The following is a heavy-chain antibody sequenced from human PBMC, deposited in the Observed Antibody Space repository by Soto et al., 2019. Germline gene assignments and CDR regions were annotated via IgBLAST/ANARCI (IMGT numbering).Heavy chain of an antibody. CDR3: ARRKERSGPHYFDS. J-gene: IGHJ4*02. CDR2: MNPNNGNA. D-gene: IGHD6-25*01. CDR1: GYTFITYD. Sequence: QVQLVQSGAEVKKPGASVKVSCKASGYTFITYDINWVRQAAGQGLEWMGWMNPNNGNAGYAQKFQGRVTMTRNTSISTAYMELSSPRFDDTAVYFCARRKERSGPHYFDSWGQGSLVTVSS. V-gene: IGHV1-8*01.